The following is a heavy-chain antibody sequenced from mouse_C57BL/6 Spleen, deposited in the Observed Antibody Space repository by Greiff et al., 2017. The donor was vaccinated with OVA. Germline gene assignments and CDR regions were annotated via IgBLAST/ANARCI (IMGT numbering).Heavy chain of an antibody. D-gene: IGHD2-10*02. CDR1: GYTFTSYW. V-gene: IGHV1-59*01. J-gene: IGHJ4*01. Sequence: QVQLQQPGAELVRPGTSVKLSCKASGYTFTSYWMHWVKQRPGQGLEWIGVIDPSDSYTNYNQKFKGKATLTVDTSSSTAYMQLSSLTSEDSAVYYCARSGYGNYLPPYAMDYWGQGTSVTVSS. CDR2: IDPSDSYT. CDR3: ARSGYGNYLPPYAMDY.